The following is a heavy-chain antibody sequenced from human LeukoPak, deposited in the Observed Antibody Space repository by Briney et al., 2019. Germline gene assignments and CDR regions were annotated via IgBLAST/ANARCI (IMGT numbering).Heavy chain of an antibody. J-gene: IGHJ3*02. CDR1: XXTFSTYW. CDR2: INQDASEK. V-gene: IGHV3-7*01. D-gene: IGHD2/OR15-2a*01. Sequence: PGGSLRLSCAXSXXTFSTYWMNWVRQAPGKGLEWVANINQDASEKYYVDSVKGRFTISRDNAKNSLYLQMSSLGAEGTALYYCARKLLSGAFDIWGQGTMVTVSS. CDR3: ARKLLSGAFDI.